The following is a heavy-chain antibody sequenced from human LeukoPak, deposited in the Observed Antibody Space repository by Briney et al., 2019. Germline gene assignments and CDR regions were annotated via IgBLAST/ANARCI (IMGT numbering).Heavy chain of an antibody. Sequence: GGSLRLSCAASGFTFSNYWMSWVRQSPGKGLEGVVNIKQDGSENYYVDSVKGRFTISRDNDKTSLYLQMNSLRAEDTAVYYCARDTGTSGSPPDYWGQGTLVTVSS. CDR2: IKQDGSEN. CDR3: ARDTGTSGSPPDY. D-gene: IGHD1-26*01. J-gene: IGHJ4*02. CDR1: GFTFSNYW. V-gene: IGHV3-7*01.